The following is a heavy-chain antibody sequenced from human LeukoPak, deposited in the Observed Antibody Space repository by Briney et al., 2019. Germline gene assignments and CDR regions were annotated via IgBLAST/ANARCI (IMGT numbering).Heavy chain of an antibody. D-gene: IGHD3-10*01. J-gene: IGHJ4*02. V-gene: IGHV1-24*01. CDR2: FDPEDGET. Sequence: ASVKVSCKVSGYTLTELSMHWVRQAPGKGLEWMGGFDPEDGETIYAQKFQGRVTMTEDISTDTAYMELSSLRSEDTAVYYCALETMVRGVIGRWGQGTLVTVSS. CDR1: GYTLTELS. CDR3: ALETMVRGVIGR.